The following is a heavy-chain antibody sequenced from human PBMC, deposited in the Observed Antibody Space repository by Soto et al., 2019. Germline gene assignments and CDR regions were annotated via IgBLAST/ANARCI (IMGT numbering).Heavy chain of an antibody. CDR1: GGSISITSHY. CDR2: IYYGGST. D-gene: IGHD1-26*01. Sequence: QLQLQESGPGLVKPSETLSLSCTVSGGSISITSHYWGWIRQPPGKGLEWIATIYYGGSTYYNPSLDSRVTISADTSKNQFSLKLSSVTAADPAVYYCARMGRTPSGDDYWGQGTLVTVSS. J-gene: IGHJ4*02. CDR3: ARMGRTPSGDDY. V-gene: IGHV4-39*01.